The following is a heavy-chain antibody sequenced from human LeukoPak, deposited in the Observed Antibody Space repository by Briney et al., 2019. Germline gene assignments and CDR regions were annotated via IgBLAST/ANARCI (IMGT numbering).Heavy chain of an antibody. Sequence: SETLSLTCAVYGGSFSGYYWSWIRQPPGKGLEWIGEINHSGSTNYNPSLKSRVTISVDTSKNQFSLKLSSVTAADTAVYYCARGSIYTPEENYDSSGLNWFDPWGQGTLVTVSS. J-gene: IGHJ5*02. CDR3: ARGSIYTPEENYDSSGLNWFDP. CDR1: GGSFSGYY. CDR2: INHSGST. D-gene: IGHD3-22*01. V-gene: IGHV4-34*01.